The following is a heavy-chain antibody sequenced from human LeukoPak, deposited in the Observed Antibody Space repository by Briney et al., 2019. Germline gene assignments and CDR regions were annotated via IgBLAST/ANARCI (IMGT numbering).Heavy chain of an antibody. D-gene: IGHD3-3*01. J-gene: IGHJ5*02. V-gene: IGHV3-7*05. CDR2: IRQDGSEK. CDR1: GFTFSNYW. Sequence: PGGSLRLSCAASGFTFSNYWMSWVRQAPGKGLEWVANIRQDGSEKYYEDSVKGRFTISRDNAKKSLYLQMNSLRAEDTAVYYCARENVDYDFWSGYPNWFDPWGQGTLVTVSS. CDR3: ARENVDYDFWSGYPNWFDP.